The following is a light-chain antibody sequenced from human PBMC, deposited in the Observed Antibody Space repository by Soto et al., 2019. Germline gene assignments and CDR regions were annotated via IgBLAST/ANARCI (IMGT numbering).Light chain of an antibody. Sequence: IHLTQSPSSLSASVGDRVTITCRASQGLSSYLAWYQQKPGKAPKLLIYAAYTLQSGVQSRFSGSESGTDFTLTISSLQPEDFGTYYCQQVNNYPLTFGGGTKVDI. CDR3: QQVNNYPLT. V-gene: IGKV1-9*01. CDR1: QGLSSY. CDR2: AAY. J-gene: IGKJ4*01.